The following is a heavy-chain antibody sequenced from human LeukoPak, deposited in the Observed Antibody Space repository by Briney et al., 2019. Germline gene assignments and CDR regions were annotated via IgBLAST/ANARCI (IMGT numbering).Heavy chain of an antibody. CDR2: IFYDGNT. D-gene: IGHD3-10*01. V-gene: IGHV4-30-4*01. Sequence: PSQTLSLTCTVSGGSISSGDYYWSWIRQPPGEGLEWIGYIFYDGNTYYNPSLKSRVTISVDTSKNQFSLKLSSVTAADTAVYYCARALTGFGEPFDYWGQGTLVTVSS. CDR1: GGSISSGDYY. J-gene: IGHJ4*02. CDR3: ARALTGFGEPFDY.